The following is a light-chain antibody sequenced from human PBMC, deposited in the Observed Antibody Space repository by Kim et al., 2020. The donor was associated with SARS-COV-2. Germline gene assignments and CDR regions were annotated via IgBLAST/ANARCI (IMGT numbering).Light chain of an antibody. CDR3: QQYNYWPYT. CDR2: GAS. CDR1: QSISVS. V-gene: IGKV3-15*01. Sequence: CVSPGERATLSCRASQSISVSLAWYQQKPGRAPRLLISGASTRATGIPARFSGSGSGTEFTLSISSLQSEDFAVYYCQQYNYWPYTAGQGTKLEI. J-gene: IGKJ2*01.